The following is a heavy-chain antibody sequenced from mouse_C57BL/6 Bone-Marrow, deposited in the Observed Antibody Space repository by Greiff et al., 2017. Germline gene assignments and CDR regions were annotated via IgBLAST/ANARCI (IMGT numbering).Heavy chain of an antibody. CDR3: AREVAYDGYYLAY. D-gene: IGHD2-3*01. V-gene: IGHV1-81*01. J-gene: IGHJ3*01. Sequence: QVQLKQSGAELARPGASLKLSCKASGYTFTSYGISWVKQRTGQGLEWIGEIYPRSGNTYYNEKFKGKATLTADKSSRTAYMELRSLTSEDSAVYFCAREVAYDGYYLAYWGQGTLVTVSA. CDR1: GYTFTSYG. CDR2: IYPRSGNT.